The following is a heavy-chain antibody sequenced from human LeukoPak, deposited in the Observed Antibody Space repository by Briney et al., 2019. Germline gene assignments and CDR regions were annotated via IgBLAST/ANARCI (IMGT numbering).Heavy chain of an antibody. J-gene: IGHJ4*02. V-gene: IGHV4-39*02. CDR1: GGSISSSSYY. Sequence: SETLSLTCTVSGGSISSSSYYWGWIRQPPGKGLEWIGSIYYSGSTYYNPSLKSRVTISVDTSKNQFSLKLSSVTAADTAVYYCAKDTAISGSHRTLGFDYWGQGTLVIVSS. CDR2: IYYSGST. D-gene: IGHD2-21*02. CDR3: AKDTAISGSHRTLGFDY.